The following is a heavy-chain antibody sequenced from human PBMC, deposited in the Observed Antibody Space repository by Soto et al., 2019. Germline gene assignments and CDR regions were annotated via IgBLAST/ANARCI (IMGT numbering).Heavy chain of an antibody. Sequence: EVQLVESGVGLVQPGGSLRLSCAASGFTFSSYDMHRVRQVAGKGLEFVSAIVVAGETYYPYSVKGRLTISREDAKDALYLQMTSLRAEDTAVYYCASGGWGSSWYEGGSRIDYWGQGTLVTASS. CDR1: GFTFSSYD. CDR2: IVVAGET. CDR3: ASGGWGSSWYEGGSRIDY. J-gene: IGHJ4*02. D-gene: IGHD6-13*01. V-gene: IGHV3-13*01.